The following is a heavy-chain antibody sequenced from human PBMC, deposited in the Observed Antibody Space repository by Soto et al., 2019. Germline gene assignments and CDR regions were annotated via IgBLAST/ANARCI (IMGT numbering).Heavy chain of an antibody. CDR3: ARAHIAVAGRDAFDI. J-gene: IGHJ3*02. Sequence: EVQLVESGGGLVQPGGSLRLSCAASGFTFSSYSMNWVRQAPGKGLEWVSYISSSSSTIYYADSVKGRFTISSDNAKNSLYLQMNSLRDEDTAVYYCARAHIAVAGRDAFDIWGQGTMVTVSS. D-gene: IGHD6-19*01. CDR2: ISSSSSTI. CDR1: GFTFSSYS. V-gene: IGHV3-48*02.